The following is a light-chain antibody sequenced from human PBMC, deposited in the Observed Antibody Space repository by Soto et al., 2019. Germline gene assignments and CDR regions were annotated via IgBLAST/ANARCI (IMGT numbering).Light chain of an antibody. V-gene: IGKV1-33*01. J-gene: IGKJ2*01. CDR3: QQNDNLPPT. CDR2: EAS. CDR1: QDISNY. Sequence: DIQMTQSPSSLSASVGDRVTITCQASQDISNYLNWYQQKPGKAPKLLIYEASNLETGVPSRFSGSGSGTEFTFTISSLQPEDIATYYCQQNDNLPPTFGQGTKLEIK.